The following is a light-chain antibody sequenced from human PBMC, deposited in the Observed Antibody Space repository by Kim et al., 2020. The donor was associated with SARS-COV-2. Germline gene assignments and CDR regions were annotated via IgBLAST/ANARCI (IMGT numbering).Light chain of an antibody. CDR3: QTWGTGIRV. Sequence: ASVKLTCTLSSGNSSYAIAWHQQRPEKGPQYLMKVDNDGSHTKGDGIPDRFSGSSSGAERYLTISSLQSEDEADYYCQTWGTGIRVFGGGTQLTVL. CDR1: SGNSSYA. CDR2: VDNDGSH. V-gene: IGLV4-69*01. J-gene: IGLJ3*02.